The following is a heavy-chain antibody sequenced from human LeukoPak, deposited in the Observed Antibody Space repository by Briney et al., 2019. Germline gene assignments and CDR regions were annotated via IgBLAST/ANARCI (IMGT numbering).Heavy chain of an antibody. CDR1: RFTVSSNY. V-gene: IGHV3-53*01. D-gene: IGHD5-24*01. J-gene: IGHJ6*03. Sequence: GGSLRLSCAASRFTVSSNYMSWVRQAPGKGLEWVSVIYSGGSTYYADSVKGRFTISRDNSKNTQYLQMNSLRAEDTAVYYCARDRRDSTIEPPFHYYYYMDVWGKGTTVTVSS. CDR2: IYSGGST. CDR3: ARDRRDSTIEPPFHYYYYMDV.